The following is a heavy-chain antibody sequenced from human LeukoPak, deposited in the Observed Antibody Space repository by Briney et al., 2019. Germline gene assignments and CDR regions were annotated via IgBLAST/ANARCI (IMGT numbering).Heavy chain of an antibody. Sequence: ASVKVSCKASGYTFTSYAMHWVRQAPGQRLERMGWINAGNGNTKYSQKFQGRVTITRDTSASTAYMELSSLRSEDTAVYYCARVGIVVVPAAMLDYWGQGTLVTVSS. J-gene: IGHJ4*02. CDR2: INAGNGNT. D-gene: IGHD2-2*01. CDR1: GYTFTSYA. CDR3: ARVGIVVVPAAMLDY. V-gene: IGHV1-3*01.